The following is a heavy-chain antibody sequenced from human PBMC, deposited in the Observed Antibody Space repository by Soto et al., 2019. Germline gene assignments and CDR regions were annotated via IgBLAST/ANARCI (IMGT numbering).Heavy chain of an antibody. V-gene: IGHV5-51*01. CDR1: GYSFTSYW. CDR2: IYPGDSDT. J-gene: IGHJ6*02. D-gene: IGHD3-22*01. CDR3: ARYVTTIVVVDPSYYYYGMDV. Sequence: PGESLKISCKGSGYSFTSYWIGWVRQMPGKGLEWMGIIYPGDSDTRYSPSFQGQVTISADKSISTAYLQWSSLKASDTAMYYCARYVTTIVVVDPSYYYYGMDVWGQGTTVTVSS.